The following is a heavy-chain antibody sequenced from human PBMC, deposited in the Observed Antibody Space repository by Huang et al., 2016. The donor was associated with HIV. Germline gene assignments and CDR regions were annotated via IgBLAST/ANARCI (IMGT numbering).Heavy chain of an antibody. D-gene: IGHD2-21*02. J-gene: IGHJ3*02. CDR3: VRVRRVMDTYCVADCSTLEAFDI. V-gene: IGHV7-4-1*02. Sequence: QVQLVQSGSELKKPGASVKVSCKASGYTFTNYGVHWVGQAPGQGLGWMVLINTDTGKPRYAQGLTGRCVFSLDTSVNTAYLQISSLKAADSAIYYCVRVRRVMDTYCVADCSTLEAFDIWGQGTVVTVSA. CDR1: GYTFTNYG. CDR2: INTDTGKP.